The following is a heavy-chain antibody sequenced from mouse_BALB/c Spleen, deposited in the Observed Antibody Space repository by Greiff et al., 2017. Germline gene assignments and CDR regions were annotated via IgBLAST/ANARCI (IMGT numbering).Heavy chain of an antibody. CDR3: TRETVWYFDV. CDR2: INPSNGGT. V-gene: IGHV1S81*02. J-gene: IGHJ1*01. CDR1: GYTFTSYY. Sequence: QVQLKQPGAELVKPGASVKLSCKASGYTFTSYYMYWVKQRPGQGLEWIGGINPSNGGTNFNEKFKSKATLTVDKSSSTAYMQLSSLTSEDSAVYYCTRETVWYFDVWGAGTTVTVSS.